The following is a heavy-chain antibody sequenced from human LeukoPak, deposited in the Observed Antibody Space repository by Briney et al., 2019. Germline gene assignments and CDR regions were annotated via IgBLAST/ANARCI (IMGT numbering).Heavy chain of an antibody. CDR2: INPDGSSS. D-gene: IGHD6-13*01. J-gene: IGHJ4*02. Sequence: PGGSLRLSCAASGFTFSDYWMHWVRQAPGKGLEWVSRINPDGSSSNYADSVKGRFTISRDNAKNSLYLQINSLRAEDTAVYFCARAANTATGTPTLAIDYWGQGTLVTVSS. CDR3: ARAANTATGTPTLAIDY. CDR1: GFTFSDYW. V-gene: IGHV3-74*01.